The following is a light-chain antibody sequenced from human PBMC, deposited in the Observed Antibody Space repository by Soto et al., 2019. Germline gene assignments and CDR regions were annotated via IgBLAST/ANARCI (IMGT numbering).Light chain of an antibody. V-gene: IGKV1-39*01. J-gene: IGKJ1*01. CDR3: QQYYIYPLT. CDR2: AAS. CDR1: QSISSY. Sequence: IQVTQTPTSLSASVGDRVTITCRASQSISSYLNWYHQKPGKAPKLLIYAASSLQSGVPSRFSGSGSGTDFTLTISCLQSEDFATYYCQQYYIYPLTFGQGAKVDIK.